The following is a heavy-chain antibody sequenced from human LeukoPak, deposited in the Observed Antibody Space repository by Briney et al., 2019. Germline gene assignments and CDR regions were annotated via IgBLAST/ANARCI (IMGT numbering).Heavy chain of an antibody. J-gene: IGHJ4*02. CDR1: GGSISSYY. CDR3: ARQTGSGLFILP. CDR2: IYYTGST. Sequence: SETLSLTCTVSGGSISSYYWSWIRQPPGKGLEWIGYIYYTGSTNYNPSLKSRVTMSVDTSKNQFSLRLTSVTAADTAVYYCARQTGSGLFILPGGQGTLVTVSS. D-gene: IGHD3/OR15-3a*01. V-gene: IGHV4-59*08.